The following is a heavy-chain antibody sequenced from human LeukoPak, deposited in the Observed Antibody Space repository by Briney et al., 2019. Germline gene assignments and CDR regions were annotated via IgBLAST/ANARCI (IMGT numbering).Heavy chain of an antibody. CDR2: ISGSGGST. D-gene: IGHD3-22*01. V-gene: IGHV3-23*01. Sequence: GGSLTLSCAASGFTVSSSYMSWVRQAPGKGLEWVSAISGSGGSTYYADSVKGRFTISRDNSKNTLYLQMNSLRAEDTAVYYCAKDRSPYYDSGYFDYWGQGTLVTVSS. CDR3: AKDRSPYYDSGYFDY. J-gene: IGHJ4*02. CDR1: GFTVSSSY.